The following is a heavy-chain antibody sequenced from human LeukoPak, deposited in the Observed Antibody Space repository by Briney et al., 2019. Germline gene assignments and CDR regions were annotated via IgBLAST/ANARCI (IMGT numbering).Heavy chain of an antibody. J-gene: IGHJ6*02. V-gene: IGHV3-7*03. CDR1: GFTFSSYW. CDR2: INHNGNVN. Sequence: GGSLRLSCAASGFTFSSYWMNWARQAPGKGLEWVASINHNGNVNYYVDSVKGRFTISRDNAKNSLYLQMSNLRAEDTAVYYCVSGEGDCCSYYYYYGMDVWGQGTTVTVSS. D-gene: IGHD2-21*02. CDR3: VSGEGDCCSYYYYYGMDV.